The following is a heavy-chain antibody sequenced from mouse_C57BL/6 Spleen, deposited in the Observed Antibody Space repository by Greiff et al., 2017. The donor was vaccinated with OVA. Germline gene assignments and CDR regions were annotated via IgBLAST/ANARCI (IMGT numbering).Heavy chain of an antibody. D-gene: IGHD2-1*01. V-gene: IGHV2-2*01. CDR2: IWSGGST. CDR3: ARSTRTHWYFDV. J-gene: IGHJ1*03. CDR1: GFSLTSYG. Sequence: QVQLKESGPGLVQPSQRLSITCTVSGFSLTSYGVHWVRQSPGKGLEWLGVIWSGGSTDYNAAFISRLSISKDNSKSQVFFKMNSLQAADTAIYYCARSTRTHWYFDVWGTGTTVTVSS.